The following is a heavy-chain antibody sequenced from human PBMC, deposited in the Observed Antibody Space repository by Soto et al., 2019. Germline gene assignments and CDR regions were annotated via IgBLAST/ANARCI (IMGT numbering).Heavy chain of an antibody. D-gene: IGHD1-7*01. Sequence: RASVKVSCKASGYTFTSYAMHWVRQAPGQRLEWMGWINAGNGNTKYSQKYQGRVTITRDTSASTAYMELSSLRSEDTAVYYCARDLKVKRYNWNYNWFDPWGQGTLVTVSS. V-gene: IGHV1-3*01. CDR3: ARDLKVKRYNWNYNWFDP. J-gene: IGHJ5*02. CDR2: INAGNGNT. CDR1: GYTFTSYA.